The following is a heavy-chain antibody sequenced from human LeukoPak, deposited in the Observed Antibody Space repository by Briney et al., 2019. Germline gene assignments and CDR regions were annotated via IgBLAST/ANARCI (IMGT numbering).Heavy chain of an antibody. CDR1: GFTFSNYA. J-gene: IGHJ4*02. Sequence: PARSLRLSCSASGFTFSNYAMQWVRQAPGKWLEWVAAISFDGAIKYYADSVKGRSTLSRDNPTNTLYLQVNSLRPEDTAVYYCARFRDVLRGPDAYSFDDWGQGTLVTVSS. CDR3: ARFRDVLRGPDAYSFDD. V-gene: IGHV3-30*04. CDR2: ISFDGAIK. D-gene: IGHD3-10*02.